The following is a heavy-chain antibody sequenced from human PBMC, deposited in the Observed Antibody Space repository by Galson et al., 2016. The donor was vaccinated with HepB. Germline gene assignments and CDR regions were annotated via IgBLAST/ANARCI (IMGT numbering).Heavy chain of an antibody. CDR3: AKRPRYYFGSGNSPRYVFDM. Sequence: ETLSLTCGVYNGSFSGYLWSWIRQSPGTGLEWIGEINDGGTTNYNPSLKSRVAISEDTSKSQFSLSLSSVTAADTAVYYCAKRPRYYFGSGNSPRYVFDMWGQGTMVTVSS. CDR1: NGSFSGYL. D-gene: IGHD3-10*01. V-gene: IGHV4-34*01. J-gene: IGHJ3*02. CDR2: INDGGTT.